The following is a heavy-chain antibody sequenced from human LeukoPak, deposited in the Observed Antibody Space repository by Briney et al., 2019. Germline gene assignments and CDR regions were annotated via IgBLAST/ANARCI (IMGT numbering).Heavy chain of an antibody. CDR1: GFTFDDSA. J-gene: IGHJ5*02. D-gene: IGHD2-8*02. V-gene: IGHV3-73*01. CDR2: IRSRANRYAA. Sequence: PGGSLRLSCAASGFTFDDSAVHWVRQASGKGLEWVGRIRSRANRYAAAYAASVKGRFTLSRDDSKNTAYLQMNSLTTEDTAVYYCAKAKLVVLRWFDPWGQGTLVTVSS. CDR3: AKAKLVVLRWFDP.